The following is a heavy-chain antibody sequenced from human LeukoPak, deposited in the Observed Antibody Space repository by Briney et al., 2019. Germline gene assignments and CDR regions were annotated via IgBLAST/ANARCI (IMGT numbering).Heavy chain of an antibody. D-gene: IGHD3-22*01. CDR1: GCTFSSCA. Sequence: SGGSLRLSCTVSGCTFSSCAMSWVRKAPEKGLGWVWAMCGSGGSTYYADSVKGRFTISRDNSKNTLYLQMNSLRAEDTAVYYCAKTNSYESGGYDFDYWGQGTLVTVS. CDR2: MCGSGGST. J-gene: IGHJ4*02. V-gene: IGHV3-23*01. CDR3: AKTNSYESGGYDFDY.